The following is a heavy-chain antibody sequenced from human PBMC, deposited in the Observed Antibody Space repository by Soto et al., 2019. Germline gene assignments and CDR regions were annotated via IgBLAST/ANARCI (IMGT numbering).Heavy chain of an antibody. Sequence: QVQVVESGGGVVQPGRSLRLSCAASGFTFSSFGMHWVRQAPGKGWGGVSLIWYDGSKKSYGDSVKGGFTISRDNSRNTVYLQMNSLRADDTAVYYCARDASYYSLWSGYYPSRNGMDVWGQGTTVTVSS. D-gene: IGHD3-3*01. V-gene: IGHV3-33*01. CDR1: GFTFSSFG. CDR3: ARDASYYSLWSGYYPSRNGMDV. J-gene: IGHJ6*02. CDR2: IWYDGSKK.